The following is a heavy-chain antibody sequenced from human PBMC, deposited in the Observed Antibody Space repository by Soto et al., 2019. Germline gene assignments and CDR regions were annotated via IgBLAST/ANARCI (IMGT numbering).Heavy chain of an antibody. D-gene: IGHD3-16*02. Sequence: PSETLSLTCAVYGGSFSGYYWGWIRQPPGKXLEWIGEINHSGSTNYNPSLESRVTISVDTSKNQFSLKLSSVTAADTAVYYCARAPRYDYVWGSYRYFDYWGQGTLVTVSS. CDR1: GGSFSGYY. J-gene: IGHJ4*02. CDR2: INHSGST. CDR3: ARAPRYDYVWGSYRYFDY. V-gene: IGHV4-34*01.